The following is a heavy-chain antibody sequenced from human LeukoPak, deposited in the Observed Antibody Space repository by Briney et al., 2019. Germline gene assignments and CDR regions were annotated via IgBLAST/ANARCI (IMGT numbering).Heavy chain of an antibody. CDR3: AGATATGTGRAFHY. Sequence: PSETLSLTCAVYGESITAYYWTWIRQPPGKRLEWIGEVRHSGSTNYNPSLKSRVTMSVDMSKNQFSLKLNSVTAADTAVYYCAGATATGTGRAFHYWAQGNLVPVPS. D-gene: IGHD3-10*01. J-gene: IGHJ4*02. CDR2: VRHSGST. V-gene: IGHV4-34*01. CDR1: GESITAYY.